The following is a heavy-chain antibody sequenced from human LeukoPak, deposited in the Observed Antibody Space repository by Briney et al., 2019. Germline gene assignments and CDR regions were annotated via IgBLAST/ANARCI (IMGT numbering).Heavy chain of an antibody. V-gene: IGHV4-30-2*01. D-gene: IGHD1-26*01. Sequence: SETLSLTCTVSGGSISSGGYYWSWIRQPPGKGLEWIGYIYHSGSTYYNPSLKSRVTISVDRSKNQFSLKLSSVTAADTAVYYCARDLVGATPWFDPWGQGTLVTVSS. J-gene: IGHJ5*02. CDR2: IYHSGST. CDR3: ARDLVGATPWFDP. CDR1: GGSISSGGYY.